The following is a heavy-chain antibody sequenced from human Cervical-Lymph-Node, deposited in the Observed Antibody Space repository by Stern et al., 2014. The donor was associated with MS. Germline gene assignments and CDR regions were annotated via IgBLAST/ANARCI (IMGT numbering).Heavy chain of an antibody. J-gene: IGHJ5*02. Sequence: VQLVESGPEVKKPGTSVKVSCKASGITFSQSAVQWLRQARGQRLEWIGWVVSLNGDTNYAQSFQERVTITRDMSTSTVDMELRSLRSEDTAVYYCASERYTYYDDQRPPGGFGPWGQGTLVTVSS. D-gene: IGHD5-18*01. V-gene: IGHV1-58*03. CDR2: VVSLNGDT. CDR3: ASERYTYYDDQRPPGGFGP. CDR1: GITFSQSA.